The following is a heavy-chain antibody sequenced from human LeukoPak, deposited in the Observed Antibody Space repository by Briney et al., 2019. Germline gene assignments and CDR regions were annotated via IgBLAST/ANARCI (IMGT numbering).Heavy chain of an antibody. Sequence: PSETLSLTCAVSGGSISSGGYSWSWIRQPPGKGLEWIGEIYHSGSTNYNPSLKSRVTISVDKSKNQFSLKLSSVTAADTAVYYCARRAPGYYDFWSGYYTQYDYWGQGTLVTVSS. J-gene: IGHJ4*02. CDR2: IYHSGST. V-gene: IGHV4-30-2*01. CDR3: ARRAPGYYDFWSGYYTQYDY. D-gene: IGHD3-3*01. CDR1: GGSISSGGYS.